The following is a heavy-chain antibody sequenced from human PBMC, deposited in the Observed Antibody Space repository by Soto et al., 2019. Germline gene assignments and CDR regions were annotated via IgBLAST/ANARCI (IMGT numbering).Heavy chain of an antibody. J-gene: IGHJ6*02. CDR1: GYSFTIYW. V-gene: IGHV5-10-1*01. D-gene: IGHD3-3*01. CDR2: IDPSDSYT. Sequence: GESLKISCKGSGYSFTIYWISWVRQMPGKGLEWMGRIDPSDSYTNYSPSFQGHVTISADKSISTAYLQWSSLKASDTAMYYCARHGGGLRFLEWLLDYYGMDVWGQGTTVTVSS. CDR3: ARHGGGLRFLEWLLDYYGMDV.